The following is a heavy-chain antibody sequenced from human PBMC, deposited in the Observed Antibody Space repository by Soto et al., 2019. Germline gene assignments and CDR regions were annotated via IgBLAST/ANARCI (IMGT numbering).Heavy chain of an antibody. D-gene: IGHD6-25*01. CDR3: AKERSGSSGLDY. J-gene: IGHJ4*02. CDR2: ISYDGSSK. Sequence: QVQLVESGGGVVQPGRSLRLSCAASGFTFSSYDMHWVRQAPGKGLEWVAIISYDGSSKYYTDSVKGRFTISRDNSKNTLYLQMNSLRAEDTAVYYCAKERSGSSGLDYWGQGTLVTVSS. V-gene: IGHV3-30*18. CDR1: GFTFSSYD.